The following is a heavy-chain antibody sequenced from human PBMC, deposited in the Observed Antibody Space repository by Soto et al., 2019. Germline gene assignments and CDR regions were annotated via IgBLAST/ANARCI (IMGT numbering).Heavy chain of an antibody. CDR2: INSDGSST. CDR3: ARVASPSGYCSSTSCYGGGDY. D-gene: IGHD2-2*01. Sequence: PLGSLRLSCAASGFTFSSYWMHWVRQAPGKGLVWVSRINSDGSSTSYADSVKGRFTISRDNAKNTLYLQMNSLRAEDTAVYYCARVASPSGYCSSTSCYGGGDYWGQGTLVTVSS. CDR1: GFTFSSYW. V-gene: IGHV3-74*01. J-gene: IGHJ4*02.